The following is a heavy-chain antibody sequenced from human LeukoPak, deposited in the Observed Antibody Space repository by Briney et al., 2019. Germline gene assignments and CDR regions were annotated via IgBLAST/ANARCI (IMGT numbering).Heavy chain of an antibody. CDR3: TRERRGSYYAYES. V-gene: IGHV3-11*05. D-gene: IGHD3-16*01. J-gene: IGHJ4*02. CDR1: GFSVSDYS. Sequence: GGSLRLSCAASGFSVSDYSISWIRQSPGKGPEWISYVMSGRGSTNYADSVKGRFTISRDNAKNSVALQLDGLRADDTAVYFCTRERRGSYYAYESWCQGTLVTVSS. CDR2: VMSGRGST.